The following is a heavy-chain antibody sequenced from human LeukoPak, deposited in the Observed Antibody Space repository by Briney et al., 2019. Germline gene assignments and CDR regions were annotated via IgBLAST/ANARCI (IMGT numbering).Heavy chain of an antibody. CDR3: ASLDLGYCSGGSCYGRDY. Sequence: GGSLRLSCAASGFTFSSYIMNWVRQAPGKGLEWVSSISSSSSYIYYADSVKGRFTISRDNAKNSLYLQMNSLRAEDTAVYYCASLDLGYCSGGSCYGRDYWGQGTLVTVSS. J-gene: IGHJ4*02. V-gene: IGHV3-21*01. CDR1: GFTFSSYI. D-gene: IGHD2-15*01. CDR2: ISSSSSYI.